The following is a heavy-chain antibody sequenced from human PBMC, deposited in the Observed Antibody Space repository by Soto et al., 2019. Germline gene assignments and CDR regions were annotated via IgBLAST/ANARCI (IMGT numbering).Heavy chain of an antibody. CDR1: GFNVNSDY. V-gene: IGHV3-53*01. J-gene: IGHJ4*02. CDR2: IYSGETT. CDR3: TRDGRGLGRLSLLEY. D-gene: IGHD1-1*01. Sequence: GGSLRLSCAASGFNVNSDYMNWVRQTPGKGLEWVASIYSGETTYYADSVRGRFTISSDKSKNTLYFQLRRLRIEDTAVYYCTRDGRGLGRLSLLEYWGQGVLVTVSS.